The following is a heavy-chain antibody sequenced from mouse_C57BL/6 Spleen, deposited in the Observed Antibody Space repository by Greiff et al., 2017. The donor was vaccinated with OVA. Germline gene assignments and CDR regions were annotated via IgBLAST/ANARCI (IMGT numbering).Heavy chain of an antibody. Sequence: EVKLVESGGGLVKPGGSLKLSCAASGFTFSSYAMSWVRQTPEKRLEWVATISDGGSYTYYPDNVKGRFTISRDNAKNNLYLQMSHLKSEDTAMLYCARGNWDEAYWGQGTLVTVSA. CDR3: ARGNWDEAY. CDR2: ISDGGSYT. CDR1: GFTFSSYA. J-gene: IGHJ3*01. D-gene: IGHD4-1*01. V-gene: IGHV5-4*03.